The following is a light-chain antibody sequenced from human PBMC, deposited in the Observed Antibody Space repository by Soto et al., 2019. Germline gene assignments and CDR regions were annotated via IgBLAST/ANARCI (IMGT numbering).Light chain of an antibody. CDR2: DAS. J-gene: IGKJ1*01. CDR1: QSISSW. Sequence: DIQMTQSPSTLSASVGDRVTITCRASQSISSWLAWYQQKPGKAPKLIIYDASSLESGVPSRFSGSGSGTEFTLTIGSLQPEDFATYYCQQYNRYSRTYGQGTKVEIK. CDR3: QQYNRYSRT. V-gene: IGKV1-5*01.